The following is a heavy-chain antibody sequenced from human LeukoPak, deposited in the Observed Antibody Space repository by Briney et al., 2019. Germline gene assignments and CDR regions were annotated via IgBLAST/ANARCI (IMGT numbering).Heavy chain of an antibody. J-gene: IGHJ4*02. CDR1: GFTFSHFG. CDR3: AKDARRGFDYSNSLEY. Sequence: PGGSLRLSCAASGFTFSHFGMHWARQAPGKGLEWVAVIWNDGSNEYYADSVKGRFTISRDNSKNTVSLQMNSLRDEDTAVYYCAKDARRGFDYSNSLEYWGQGTLVTVSS. D-gene: IGHD4-11*01. V-gene: IGHV3-33*06. CDR2: IWNDGSNE.